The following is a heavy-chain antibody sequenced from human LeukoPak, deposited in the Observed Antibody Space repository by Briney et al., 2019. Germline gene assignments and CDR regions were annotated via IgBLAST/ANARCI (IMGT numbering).Heavy chain of an antibody. J-gene: IGHJ6*03. D-gene: IGHD2-2*01. Sequence: NASETLSLTCAVYGGSFSGYYWSWIRQPPGKGLEWIGEINHSGSTNYNPSLKSRVTISVDTSKNQFSLKLSSVTAADTAVYYCARGHLVVVPAAQRAYSYMDVWGNGTTVTVSS. V-gene: IGHV4-34*01. CDR3: ARGHLVVVPAAQRAYSYMDV. CDR1: GGSFSGYY. CDR2: INHSGST.